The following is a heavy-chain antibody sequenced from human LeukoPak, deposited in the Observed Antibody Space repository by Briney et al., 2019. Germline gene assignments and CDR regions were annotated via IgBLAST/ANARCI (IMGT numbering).Heavy chain of an antibody. Sequence: GGSLRLSCAASGFTFSSYKMYWVRQAPGKGLEWVSSISASSSYINYADSVKGRFTISRDNSKNTLYLQMNSLRAEDTAVYYCAKDAFSTVAYFDYWGQGTLVTVSS. CDR3: AKDAFSTVAYFDY. D-gene: IGHD4-23*01. CDR1: GFTFSSYK. V-gene: IGHV3-21*01. CDR2: ISASSSYI. J-gene: IGHJ4*02.